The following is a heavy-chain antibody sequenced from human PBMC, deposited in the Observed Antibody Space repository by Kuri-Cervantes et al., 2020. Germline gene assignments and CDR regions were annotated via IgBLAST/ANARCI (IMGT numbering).Heavy chain of an antibody. Sequence: ASVKVSCKASGYTFTGYYMHWVRQAPGQGLEWMGWINPNSGGTNYAQKFQGRVTMTRDTSISTAYMELSRLRSGDTAVYYCARAGMRVGSYYDFWSGLEYDYGMDVWGQGTTVTVSS. V-gene: IGHV1-2*02. CDR2: INPNSGGT. CDR1: GYTFTGYY. CDR3: ARAGMRVGSYYDFWSGLEYDYGMDV. J-gene: IGHJ6*02. D-gene: IGHD3-3*01.